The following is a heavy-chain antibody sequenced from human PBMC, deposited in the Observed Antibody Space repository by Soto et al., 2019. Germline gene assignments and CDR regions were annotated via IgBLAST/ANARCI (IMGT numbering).Heavy chain of an antibody. D-gene: IGHD3-10*01. CDR1: GGSVSSGYYY. CDR2: IYYSGSA. V-gene: IGHV4-61*01. J-gene: IGHJ6*02. Sequence: PSETLSLTCTVSGGSVSSGYYYWSWIRQPPGKGLEWIGYIYYSGSANYNPSLKSRVTISVDTSKNQFSLKLSSVTAADTAVYYCARVVQKDGGLLSNYYYGLDVWGQGAPVTSP. CDR3: ARVVQKDGGLLSNYYYGLDV.